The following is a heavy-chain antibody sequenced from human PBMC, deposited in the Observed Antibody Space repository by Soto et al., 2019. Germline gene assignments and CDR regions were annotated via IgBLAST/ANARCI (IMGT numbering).Heavy chain of an antibody. V-gene: IGHV4-31*03. CDR2: IYYSGTT. CDR3: ARTTGPIDY. J-gene: IGHJ4*02. Sequence: QVQLQESGPGLVKPSQTLSLTCTVSGDSIGSGGFYWSWIRQHPGKGLEWVAYIYYSGTTYYNPSLESRVTISIDTSKNQFSLSLNSLSAADTAVYYCARTTGPIDYGGQGTLVTVSS. CDR1: GDSIGSGGFY.